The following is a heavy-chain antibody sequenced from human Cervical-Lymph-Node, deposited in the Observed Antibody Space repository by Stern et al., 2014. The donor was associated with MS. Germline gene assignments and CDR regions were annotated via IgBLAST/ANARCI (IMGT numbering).Heavy chain of an antibody. V-gene: IGHV1-2*06. D-gene: IGHD2/OR15-2a*01. Sequence: QDQFVQSGAKMKKPGASVTVSCKASGYDFTGFFIHWVRQFPGQRLEWMGRLNPNSDDPTYAQNFQYRVTLSRYTSIGTAYLELSRLTSADTAVYYCAREATRIIVGIDYWGQGTPVTVSS. CDR1: GYDFTGFF. CDR3: AREATRIIVGIDY. J-gene: IGHJ4*02. CDR2: LNPNSDDP.